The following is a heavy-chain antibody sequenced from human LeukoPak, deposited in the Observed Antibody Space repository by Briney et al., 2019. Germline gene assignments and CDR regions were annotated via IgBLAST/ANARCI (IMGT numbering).Heavy chain of an antibody. J-gene: IGHJ6*02. Sequence: GASVKVSCTASGYTFTGYYMHWVRQAPGQGLEWMGWINPNSGGTNYAQKFQGRVTMTRDTSISTAYMELSRLRSDDTAVYYCAREVQSRYYYGMDVWGQGTTVTVSS. D-gene: IGHD1-1*01. CDR2: INPNSGGT. CDR3: AREVQSRYYYGMDV. CDR1: GYTFTGYY. V-gene: IGHV1-2*02.